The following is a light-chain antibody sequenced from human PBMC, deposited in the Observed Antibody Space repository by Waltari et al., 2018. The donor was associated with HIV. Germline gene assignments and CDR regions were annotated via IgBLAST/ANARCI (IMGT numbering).Light chain of an antibody. V-gene: IGLV3-25*03. J-gene: IGLJ3*02. CDR1: ALPKQY. CDR3: QSADSSGTYMV. Sequence: SYELTQPPSVSVSPGQTARITCPGAALPKQYAYWYQQKPGQAPVLVLYKDSERPSGIPELFSGSSSGTTVTLTSSGVQAEDEADYYCQSADSSGTYMVFGGGTKLTVL. CDR2: KDS.